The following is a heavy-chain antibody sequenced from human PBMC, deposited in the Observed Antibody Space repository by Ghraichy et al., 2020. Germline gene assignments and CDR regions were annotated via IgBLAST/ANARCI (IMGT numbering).Heavy chain of an antibody. V-gene: IGHV3-23*01. Sequence: GGSLRLSCAASGFTFSSYAMSWVRQAPGKGLEWVSAISGIGGSTYYADSVKGRFTISSENSKNTLYLQMTSLRAEYTAVYYCAKTPSRWSGSYLEAVDYWGQGTLVTVSS. J-gene: IGHJ4*02. D-gene: IGHD1-26*01. CDR3: AKTPSRWSGSYLEAVDY. CDR1: GFTFSSYA. CDR2: ISGIGGST.